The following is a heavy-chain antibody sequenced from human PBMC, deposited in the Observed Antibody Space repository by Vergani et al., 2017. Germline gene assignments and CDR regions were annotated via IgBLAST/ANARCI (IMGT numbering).Heavy chain of an antibody. Sequence: QVQLQQWGAGLLKPSETLSLTCAVYGGSFSGYYWRWIRQPPGKGLEWIGRIYTSGSTNYNPSLKSRVTISVDTSKNQFSRKLSSVTAADTAVYYCARALTGYYYYMDVWGKGTTVTVSS. D-gene: IGHD4/OR15-4a*01. V-gene: IGHV4-59*10. CDR2: IYTSGST. J-gene: IGHJ6*03. CDR3: ARALTGYYYYMDV. CDR1: GGSFSGYY.